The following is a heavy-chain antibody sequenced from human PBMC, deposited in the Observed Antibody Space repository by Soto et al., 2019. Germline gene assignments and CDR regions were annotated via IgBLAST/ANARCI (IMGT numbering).Heavy chain of an antibody. CDR2: INPGTGRA. D-gene: IGHD3-16*01. V-gene: IGHV1-46*01. CDR1: GYTFTDYD. CDR3: ARGGYYDNVWGKFSNYGLDK. J-gene: IGHJ6*02. Sequence: ASVKVSCKTSGYTFTDYDINWVRQAPGQGLEWMGTINPGTGRAAYAQKFQGRVTMTRDTSTNTVYLDLRSLKSNDTAVYYCARGGYYDNVWGKFSNYGLDKWGQGTSVTVYS.